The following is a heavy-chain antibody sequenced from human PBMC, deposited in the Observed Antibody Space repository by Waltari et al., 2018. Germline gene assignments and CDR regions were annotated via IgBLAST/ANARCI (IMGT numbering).Heavy chain of an antibody. CDR2: IYYSGST. V-gene: IGHV4-39*07. Sequence: QLQLQESGPGLVKPSETLSLTCTVSGGSISSSSYYWGWIRQPPGKGLEWIGSIYYSGSTYYNPSLKSRVTISVDTSKNQFSLKLSSVTAADTAVYYCARHGNYYDSSGYYYPYYYMDVWGKGTTVTVSS. CDR3: ARHGNYYDSSGYYYPYYYMDV. CDR1: GGSISSSSYY. D-gene: IGHD3-22*01. J-gene: IGHJ6*03.